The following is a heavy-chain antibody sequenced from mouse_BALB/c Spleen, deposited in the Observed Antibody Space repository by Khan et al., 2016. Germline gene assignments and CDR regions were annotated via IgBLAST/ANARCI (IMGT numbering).Heavy chain of an antibody. D-gene: IGHD1-1*01. CDR2: IDPYNGGP. Sequence: VQLQQSGPELVKPGASVKISCKASGYSFTDYNMYWVKQSHGKSLEYITYIDPYNGGPSFNQNFNDKATLTVDKSSSTAFIHLHSLTSEDSAGYYCARDYFGSSYVPLFAYWGQGTLVTVSA. V-gene: IGHV1S135*01. CDR1: GYSFTDYN. J-gene: IGHJ3*01. CDR3: ARDYFGSSYVPLFAY.